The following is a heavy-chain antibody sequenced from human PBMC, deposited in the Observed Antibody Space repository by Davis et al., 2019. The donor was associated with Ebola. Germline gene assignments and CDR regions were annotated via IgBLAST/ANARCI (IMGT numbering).Heavy chain of an antibody. J-gene: IGHJ5*02. CDR2: INHSGST. V-gene: IGHV4-34*01. D-gene: IGHD6-6*01. CDR1: GGSFSGYY. Sequence: SETLSLTCAVYGGSFSGYYWSWIRQPPGKGLEWIGEINHSGSTNYNPSLKSRVTISVDTSKNQFSLKLSSVTAADTAVYYCARTLGPGVFDPWGQGTLVTVSS. CDR3: ARTLGPGVFDP.